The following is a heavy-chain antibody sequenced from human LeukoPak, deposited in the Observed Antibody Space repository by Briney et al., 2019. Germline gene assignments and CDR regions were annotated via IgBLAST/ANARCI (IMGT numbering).Heavy chain of an antibody. D-gene: IGHD4-17*01. Sequence: SETLSLTCTVSGGSISSYYWSWIRQPPGKGLEWIGYIHYSGSTNYNPSLKSRVTISVDTSKNQFSLKLSSVTAADTAVYYCARHGPPTVTQASLFDYWGQGTLVTVSS. J-gene: IGHJ4*02. CDR1: GGSISSYY. V-gene: IGHV4-59*08. CDR3: ARHGPPTVTQASLFDY. CDR2: IHYSGST.